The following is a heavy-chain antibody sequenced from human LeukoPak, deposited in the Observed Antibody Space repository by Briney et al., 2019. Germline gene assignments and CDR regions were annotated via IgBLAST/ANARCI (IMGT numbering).Heavy chain of an antibody. Sequence: GGSLRLSCAASGFTFSSYWMHWVRQAPGKGLVWVSRINTDGSSTSYADSVKGRFTISRDNAKNTLCLQMNSLRAEDTAVYYCARVSTNWAGIDYFDYWGQGTLVTVSS. J-gene: IGHJ4*02. CDR2: INTDGSST. CDR1: GFTFSSYW. D-gene: IGHD7-27*01. V-gene: IGHV3-74*01. CDR3: ARVSTNWAGIDYFDY.